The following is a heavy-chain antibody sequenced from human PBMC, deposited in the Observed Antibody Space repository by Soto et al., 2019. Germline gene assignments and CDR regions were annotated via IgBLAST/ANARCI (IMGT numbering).Heavy chain of an antibody. CDR1: GYTFTSYG. V-gene: IGHV1-18*01. CDR3: AIYQWSTLQTTPLDY. CDR2: ISPYNGNT. J-gene: IGHJ4*02. Sequence: ASVKVSCKASGYTFTSYGINWVRQAPGQGLEWMGWISPYNGNTNYAQKFQGRVTMTTDTSTSTVYMELGSLRSDDTAVYYCAIYQWSTLQTTPLDYSAQGTLVPVSS. D-gene: IGHD2-15*01.